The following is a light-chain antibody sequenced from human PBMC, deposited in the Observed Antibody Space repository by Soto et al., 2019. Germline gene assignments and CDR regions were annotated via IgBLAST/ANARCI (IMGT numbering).Light chain of an antibody. V-gene: IGKV1-5*01. Sequence: DIQMTQSPSTLSASVGDRVTITCRASQSISSWLAWYQQKPGKAPKLLIYDASSLESGVPSRFSGSGSGTEFTLTISRLQPEDFATYYCLQLNSYPRTFGQGTKVDIK. CDR1: QSISSW. CDR3: LQLNSYPRT. J-gene: IGKJ1*01. CDR2: DAS.